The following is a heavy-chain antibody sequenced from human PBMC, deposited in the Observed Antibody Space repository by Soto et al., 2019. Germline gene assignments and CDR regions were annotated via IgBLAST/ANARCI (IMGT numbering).Heavy chain of an antibody. Sequence: GGSLRLSCAASGFTFSSYAMSWVRQAPGKGLEWVSAISGSGGSTYYADSVKGRFTISRDNSKNTLYLQMNSLRAEDTAVYYCAKDFSLGSLYGMDVWGQGTTVTVSS. J-gene: IGHJ6*02. D-gene: IGHD6-6*01. CDR3: AKDFSLGSLYGMDV. V-gene: IGHV3-23*01. CDR1: GFTFSSYA. CDR2: ISGSGGST.